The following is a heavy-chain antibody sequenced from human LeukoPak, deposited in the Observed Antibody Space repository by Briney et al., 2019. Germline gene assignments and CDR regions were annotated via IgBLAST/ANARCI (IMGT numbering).Heavy chain of an antibody. CDR2: INPNSGGT. V-gene: IGHV1-2*02. Sequence: ASVKVSCKASGYTFTGYYMHWVRQAPGQGLEWMGWINPNSGGTSYAQKFQGRVTMTRGTSISTAYMELSRLRSDDTAVYYCARGSSSWYENWFDPWGQGTLVTVSS. CDR1: GYTFTGYY. J-gene: IGHJ5*02. D-gene: IGHD6-13*01. CDR3: ARGSSSWYENWFDP.